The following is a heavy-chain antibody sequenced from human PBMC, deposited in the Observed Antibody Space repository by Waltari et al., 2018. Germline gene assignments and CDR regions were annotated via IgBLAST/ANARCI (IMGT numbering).Heavy chain of an antibody. V-gene: IGHV4-39*01. CDR2: MYYSGST. CDR1: GDSTRSSSYT. CDR3: VRHARTTSGGKHFDH. J-gene: IGHJ4*02. D-gene: IGHD2-15*01. Sequence: QLQLQESGPGLVKASETLSLPCTVSGDSTRSSSYTWGWVGQPPGKGLEWIGNMYYSGSTYYNPSLKSRVTISGDTSKSQFSLKLSSVTAADTSMYYCVRHARTTSGGKHFDHWGQGMLVTVSP.